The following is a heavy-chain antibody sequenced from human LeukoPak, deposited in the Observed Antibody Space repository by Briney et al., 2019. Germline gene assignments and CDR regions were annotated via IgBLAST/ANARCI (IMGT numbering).Heavy chain of an antibody. J-gene: IGHJ4*02. V-gene: IGHV3-30*04. Sequence: GRSLRLSCVASGFSFSGYAIHWVRQDPGRGLEWVALISYNGGRREFADSVRGRFTIDRDNSKNTVYLQMNSLRPDDTAIYFCARQEARNYYYEGLDYWGQGNLVTVSS. CDR1: GFSFSGYA. CDR2: ISYNGGRR. D-gene: IGHD3-22*01. CDR3: ARQEARNYYYEGLDY.